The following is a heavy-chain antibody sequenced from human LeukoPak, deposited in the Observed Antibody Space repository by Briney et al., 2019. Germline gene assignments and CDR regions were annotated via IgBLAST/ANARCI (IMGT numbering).Heavy chain of an antibody. CDR2: IYSGGSA. Sequence: GGSLRLSCAASGFTVSSNYMSWVRQAPGKELEWVSIIYSGGSAYYADSLKDRFTISRDNSENTVYLQINSLRVEDTAVYYCARVMVSGAAGMDYFDYWGQGTLVTVSS. CDR1: GFTVSSNY. V-gene: IGHV3-66*01. CDR3: ARVMVSGAAGMDYFDY. D-gene: IGHD6-13*01. J-gene: IGHJ4*02.